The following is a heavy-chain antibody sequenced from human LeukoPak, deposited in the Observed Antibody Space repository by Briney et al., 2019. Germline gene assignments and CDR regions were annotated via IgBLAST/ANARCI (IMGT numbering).Heavy chain of an antibody. J-gene: IGHJ6*03. Sequence: KPSETLSLTCTVSGYSISSGYYWGWIRQPPGKGLEWIGSIYHSGSTYYNPSLKSRVTISVDTSKNQFSLKLSSVTAADTAVYYCARQYYGSGSYYYYYYYMDVWGKGTTVTVSS. D-gene: IGHD3-10*01. CDR3: ARQYYGSGSYYYYYYYMDV. CDR2: IYHSGST. CDR1: GYSISSGYY. V-gene: IGHV4-38-2*02.